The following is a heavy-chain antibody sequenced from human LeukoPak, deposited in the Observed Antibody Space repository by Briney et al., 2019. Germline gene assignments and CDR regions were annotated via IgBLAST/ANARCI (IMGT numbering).Heavy chain of an antibody. V-gene: IGHV3-48*04. J-gene: IGHJ6*04. D-gene: IGHD2-2*01. CDR2: ISSSGSTM. CDR1: GFTFSSYW. Sequence: GGSLRLSCAASGFTFSSYWMHWVRQAPGKGLEWVSYISSSGSTMYYADSVKGRLTVSRDNAKKLLYLQMNSLRAEDTAVYYCARDHEYQLPPLAYYYYGMDVWGKGTTVTVSS. CDR3: ARDHEYQLPPLAYYYYGMDV.